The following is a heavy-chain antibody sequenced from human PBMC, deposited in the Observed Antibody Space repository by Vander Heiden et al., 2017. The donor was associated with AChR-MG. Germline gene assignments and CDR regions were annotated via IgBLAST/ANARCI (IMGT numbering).Heavy chain of an antibody. CDR2: IIPIFGTA. CDR3: ARDRSQAAAGEESFDY. J-gene: IGHJ4*02. D-gene: IGHD6-13*01. Sequence: QVQLVQSGAEVKKPGSSVKVSCKASGGTFSRYAISGVRQAPGQGLEWMGGIIPIFGTANYAQKFQGRVTITADESTSTAYMELSSLRSEDTAVYYCARDRSQAAAGEESFDYWGQGTRVTVAA. V-gene: IGHV1-69*01. CDR1: GGTFSRYA.